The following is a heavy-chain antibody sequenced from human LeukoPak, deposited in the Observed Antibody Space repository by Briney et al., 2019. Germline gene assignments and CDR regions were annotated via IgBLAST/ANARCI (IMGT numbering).Heavy chain of an antibody. V-gene: IGHV1-18*01. D-gene: IGHD6-13*01. J-gene: IGHJ6*02. Sequence: ASVKVSCKASGYTFTSYGISWVRQAPGQGLEWMGWISAYNGNTNYAQKLQGRITMTTDTSTSTAYMELRSLRSDDTAVYYCAREGSSSWYLFGGVYYYYGMDVWGQGTTVTVSS. CDR2: ISAYNGNT. CDR1: GYTFTSYG. CDR3: AREGSSSWYLFGGVYYYYGMDV.